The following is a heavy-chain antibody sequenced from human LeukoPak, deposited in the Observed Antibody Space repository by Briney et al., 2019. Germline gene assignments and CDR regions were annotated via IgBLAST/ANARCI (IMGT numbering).Heavy chain of an antibody. Sequence: PSETLSLTCTVSGGSISRSSYYWDWIRQPPGKGLEWLGGIYYSGSTYYNPSLKSRVTISVDTSKNQFSLKLSSVTAADTAVYYCASHKSSSWYEKYYYYYYMDVWGRGTTVTVSS. V-gene: IGHV4-39*01. CDR1: GGSISRSSYY. CDR2: IYYSGST. CDR3: ASHKSSSWYEKYYYYYYMDV. D-gene: IGHD6-13*01. J-gene: IGHJ6*03.